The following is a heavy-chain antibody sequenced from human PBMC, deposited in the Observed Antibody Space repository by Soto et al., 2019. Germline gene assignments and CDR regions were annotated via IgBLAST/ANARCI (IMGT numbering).Heavy chain of an antibody. CDR1: GGSISSGGYY. V-gene: IGHV4-31*03. D-gene: IGHD2-2*01. J-gene: IGHJ5*02. Sequence: SETLSLTCTVSGGSISSGGYYWSWIRQHPGTGLEWIGYVYYSGSTYYNPSLKSRVTISVDTSKNQFSLKLSSVTAADTAVYYCARERDIVVVPAAPGILDPWGQGTLVTVSS. CDR3: ARERDIVVVPAAPGILDP. CDR2: VYYSGST.